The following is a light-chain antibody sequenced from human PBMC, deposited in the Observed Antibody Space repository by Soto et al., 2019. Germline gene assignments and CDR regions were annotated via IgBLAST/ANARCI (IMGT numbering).Light chain of an antibody. CDR2: AAS. V-gene: IGKV1-8*01. CDR3: QQYYSYPIT. CDR1: QGISSY. Sequence: AIRMTQSPSSLSASTGDRVTITCRASQGISSYLAWYQQKPGKAPKLLIYAASTLQSGVPSRFSGSGSGTEFTLTISCLQSEDLATYCCQQYYSYPITFGQGTRLEIK. J-gene: IGKJ5*01.